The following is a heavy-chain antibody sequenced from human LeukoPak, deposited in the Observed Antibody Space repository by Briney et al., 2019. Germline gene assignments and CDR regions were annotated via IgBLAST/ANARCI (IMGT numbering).Heavy chain of an antibody. J-gene: IGHJ6*03. CDR2: IYYSGST. CDR1: GGSISSSSYY. V-gene: IGHV4-39*01. Sequence: SETLSLTCTVSGGSISSSSYYWGWIRQPPGKGLEWIGSIYYSGSTYYNPSLKSRVTISVDTSKNQFSLKLSSVTAADTAVYYCARSRDGDYGFDYYYMDVWGKGTTVTVSS. CDR3: ARSRDGDYGFDYYYMDV. D-gene: IGHD4-17*01.